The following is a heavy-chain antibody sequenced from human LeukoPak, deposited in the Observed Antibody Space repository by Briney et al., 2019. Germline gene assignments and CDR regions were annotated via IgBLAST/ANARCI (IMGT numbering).Heavy chain of an antibody. CDR2: ISYDGSNK. V-gene: IGHV3-30-3*01. D-gene: IGHD3-10*01. J-gene: IGHJ4*02. CDR1: GFTFSSYA. CDR3: AREFGYHFDY. Sequence: GGPLRLSCAASGFTFSSYAMHWVRQAPGKGLEWVAVISYDGSNKYYADSVKGRFTISRDNSKNTLYLQMNSLRAEDTAVYYCAREFGYHFDYWGQGTLVTVSS.